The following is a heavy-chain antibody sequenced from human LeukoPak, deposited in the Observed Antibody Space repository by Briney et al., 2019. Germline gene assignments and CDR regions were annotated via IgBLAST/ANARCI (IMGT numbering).Heavy chain of an antibody. CDR3: ARGSSWYGVYYYYGMNV. D-gene: IGHD6-13*01. CDR2: INHSGST. Sequence: PETLSLTCAVYGGSFSGYYWSWIRQPPGKGLEWIGEINHSGSTNYNPSLKSRVTISVDTSKNQFSLKLSSVTAADTAVYYCARGSSWYGVYYYYGMNVWGQGTTVTVSS. V-gene: IGHV4-34*01. J-gene: IGHJ6*02. CDR1: GGSFSGYY.